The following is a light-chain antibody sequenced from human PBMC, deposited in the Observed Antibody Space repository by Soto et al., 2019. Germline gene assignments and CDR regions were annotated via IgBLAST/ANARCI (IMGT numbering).Light chain of an antibody. Sequence: EIVMTQSPATLSVSPGERATLSCRASQSVSSNLAWYQQKPGQAPRLLIYGASTRATGIPARFSGSGSGTEFTLTISSRPSEDFAVYYCQQYNNWPPRAWTFGQGTKVEIK. CDR1: QSVSSN. J-gene: IGKJ1*01. V-gene: IGKV3-15*01. CDR2: GAS. CDR3: QQYNNWPPRAWT.